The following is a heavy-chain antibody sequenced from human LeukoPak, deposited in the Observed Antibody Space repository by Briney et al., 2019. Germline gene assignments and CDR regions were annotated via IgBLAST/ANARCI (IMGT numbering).Heavy chain of an antibody. V-gene: IGHV3-48*01. CDR1: GFTFSSYS. J-gene: IGHJ4*02. D-gene: IGHD6-19*01. CDR2: ISSSSSTI. Sequence: GGSLRLSCAASGFTFSSYSMNWVRQAPGKGLEWVSYISSSSSTIHYADSVKGRFTISRDNAKNSLYLQMNSLRAEDTAVYYCAKDVKGSSGWYGDYWGQGTLVTVSS. CDR3: AKDVKGSSGWYGDY.